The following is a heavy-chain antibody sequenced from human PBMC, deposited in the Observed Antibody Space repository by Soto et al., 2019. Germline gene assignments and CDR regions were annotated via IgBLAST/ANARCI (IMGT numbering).Heavy chain of an antibody. V-gene: IGHV1-3*01. D-gene: IGHD2-15*01. CDR3: ARDCGRCYSGFDS. Sequence: GTSVKVSWKACGESFTSYAMHRVRQAPGQRLEWMGWINAGNGNTKYSQKFQGRFTISRDNAKKSLYLEINSLRAEDTAVYYCARDCGRCYSGFDSWGQGTLVTVSS. J-gene: IGHJ4*02. CDR2: INAGNGNT. CDR1: GESFTSYA.